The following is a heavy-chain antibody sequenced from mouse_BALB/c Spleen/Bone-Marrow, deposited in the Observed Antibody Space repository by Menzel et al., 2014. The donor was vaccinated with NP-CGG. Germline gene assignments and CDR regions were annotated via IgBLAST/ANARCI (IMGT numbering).Heavy chain of an antibody. V-gene: IGHV2-9*02. D-gene: IGHD2-4*01. CDR2: IWAGGST. CDR1: GFSLTSYG. CDR3: ASPIYYDYPLFAY. J-gene: IGHJ3*01. Sequence: VQLQQSGPGLVAPSQSLSITCTVSGFSLTSYGVHWARQPPGKGLEWLGVIWAGGSTNYNSALMSRLSISKDNPKSQVFVKMNSLQTDDTAMYYCASPIYYDYPLFAYWGQGTLVTVSS.